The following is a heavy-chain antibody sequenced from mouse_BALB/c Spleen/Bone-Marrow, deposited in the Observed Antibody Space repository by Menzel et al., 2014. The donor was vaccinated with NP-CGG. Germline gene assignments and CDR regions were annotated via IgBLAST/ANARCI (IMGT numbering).Heavy chain of an antibody. D-gene: IGHD2-4*01. CDR3: ARGGSTMITTFAY. V-gene: IGHV1S137*01. J-gene: IGHJ3*01. Sequence: VQLQQSGAELVRPGVSVKISCKGSGYTFTNYAMHWVKRSHAKSLEWIGVISTYYGDASYNQKFKGKATMTVDKSSSTAYMELARLTSEDSAIYYCARGGSTMITTFAYWGQGTLVTVSA. CDR1: GYTFTNYA. CDR2: ISTYYGDA.